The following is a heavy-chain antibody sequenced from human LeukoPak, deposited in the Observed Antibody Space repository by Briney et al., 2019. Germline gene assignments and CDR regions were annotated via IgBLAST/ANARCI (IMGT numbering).Heavy chain of an antibody. V-gene: IGHV3-74*01. J-gene: IGHJ3*02. D-gene: IGHD3-9*01. CDR3: ARDRGGLTGCDAFDI. Sequence: GGSLRLSCAASGLTFSSYWMHWVRQAPGKGLVWVPRINSDGSSTSYADSVKGRFTISRDNAKNTLYLQMNSLRVEETAVYYCARDRGGLTGCDAFDIWGQGTMVTVSS. CDR1: GLTFSSYW. CDR2: INSDGSST.